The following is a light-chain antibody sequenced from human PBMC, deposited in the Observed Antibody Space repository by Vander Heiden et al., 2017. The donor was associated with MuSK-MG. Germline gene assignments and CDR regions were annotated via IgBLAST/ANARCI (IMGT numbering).Light chain of an antibody. CDR3: AAWDDSLNGYV. Sequence: QSVLTQPPSASGTPGQRVTMSCSGSGSNIGGNTVNWYQQLPGTAPKLPIYRNNQRPSGVPDRFSGSKSGTSASLAISGLQSEEEADYYCAAWDDSLNGYVFGTGTTVTVL. CDR2: RNN. J-gene: IGLJ1*01. V-gene: IGLV1-44*01. CDR1: GSNIGGNT.